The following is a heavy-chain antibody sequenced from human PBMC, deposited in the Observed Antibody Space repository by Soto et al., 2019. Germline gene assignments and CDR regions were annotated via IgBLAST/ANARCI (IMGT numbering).Heavy chain of an antibody. CDR1: GFTFRSYG. Sequence: PGGSLRLSCAASGFTFRSYGMHWVRQAPGKGLEWMAVIWNDGSERYYADSVKGRFTISRDNSKNTLDLQMNSLRAEDTAVYYCARDRAGVGYNIDVWGQGTTVTVSS. CDR2: IWNDGSER. D-gene: IGHD5-12*01. V-gene: IGHV3-33*01. J-gene: IGHJ6*02. CDR3: ARDRAGVGYNIDV.